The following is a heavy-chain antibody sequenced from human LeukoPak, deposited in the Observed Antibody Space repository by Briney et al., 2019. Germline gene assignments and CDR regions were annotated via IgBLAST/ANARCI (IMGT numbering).Heavy chain of an antibody. D-gene: IGHD1-7*01. Sequence: ASVKVSCKASGYTFTCYYMHWVRQAPGQGLEWMGWINPNSGDTNYAQKFQGRVTMTRDTSISTAYMELTRLRSDDTAVYYCARATIDWNYDYWGQGTLVTVSS. CDR2: INPNSGDT. CDR1: GYTFTCYY. J-gene: IGHJ4*02. CDR3: ARATIDWNYDY. V-gene: IGHV1-2*02.